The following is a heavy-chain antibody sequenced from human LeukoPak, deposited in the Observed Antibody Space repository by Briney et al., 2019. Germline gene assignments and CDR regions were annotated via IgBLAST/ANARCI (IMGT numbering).Heavy chain of an antibody. CDR3: ASQGSPAFEYSSS. Sequence: GGSLRLSCAASGFTFSSTWMHWVRQAPGKGLEWVSSISSSSSYIYYADSVKGRFTISRDNAKNSLYLQMNSLRAEDTAVYYCASQGSPAFEYSSSWGQGTLVTVSS. CDR2: ISSSSSYI. V-gene: IGHV3-21*01. J-gene: IGHJ4*02. CDR1: GFTFSSTW. D-gene: IGHD6-6*01.